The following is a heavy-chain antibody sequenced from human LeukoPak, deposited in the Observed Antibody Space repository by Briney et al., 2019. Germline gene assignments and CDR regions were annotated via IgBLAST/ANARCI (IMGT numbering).Heavy chain of an antibody. D-gene: IGHD5-18*01. V-gene: IGHV4-61*01. CDR2: IYYSGST. CDR1: GGSVSSGSYY. Sequence: MSSETLSLSCTVSGGSVSSGSYYWIWIRQPPGKGLEYIGYIYYSGSTNYNPSLKSRVTISVDTSKNQFSLKLSSVTAADTAVYFCASGPNFHSAINDYWGQGTLVTLSS. CDR3: ASGPNFHSAINDY. J-gene: IGHJ4*02.